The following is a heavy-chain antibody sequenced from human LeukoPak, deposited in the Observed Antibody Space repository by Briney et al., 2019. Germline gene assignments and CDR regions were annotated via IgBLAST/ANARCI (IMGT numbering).Heavy chain of an antibody. V-gene: IGHV4-59*01. CDR1: GGSIGSYY. CDR3: GRGTISMDV. CDR2: IYYGGNT. Sequence: SETLSLTCSVSGGSIGSYYWSWIRQPPGKGLEWIGYIYYGGNTDHNPSLKSRVSISVDTSKNQVSLRLTSVTAADTAVYYCGRGTISMDVWGRGTTVTISS. J-gene: IGHJ6*03. D-gene: IGHD3-9*01.